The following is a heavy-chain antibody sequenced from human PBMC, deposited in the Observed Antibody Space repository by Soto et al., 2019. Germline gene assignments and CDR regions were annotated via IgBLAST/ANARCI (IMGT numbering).Heavy chain of an antibody. Sequence: PWETLSLTCTVSGGSVTSDEDYWTWIRQPPGKGLEWIGYISNSGSTGYNPSLKTRLSMSVDRSKNQFTLRLTSVTAADTAVYFCATESGSTYGYFDHWGQGTQVTVSS. CDR1: GGSVTSDEDY. D-gene: IGHD5-18*01. V-gene: IGHV4-30-4*01. J-gene: IGHJ4*02. CDR2: ISNSGST. CDR3: ATESGSTYGYFDH.